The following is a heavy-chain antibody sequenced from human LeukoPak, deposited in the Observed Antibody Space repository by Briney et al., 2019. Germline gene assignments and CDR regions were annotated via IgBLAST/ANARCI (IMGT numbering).Heavy chain of an antibody. CDR2: VYSGGRT. CDR1: GFTVSSNN. CDR3: ARGEGLFDY. Sequence: PGGSLTFSCAASGFTVSSNNMSWVPQAQGKGLEWVSVVYSGGRTHYPDSVKGRLTISRDNSKNTLYLQMNSLRAEDTAVYHCARGEGLFDYWGQGTLVTVSS. J-gene: IGHJ4*02. V-gene: IGHV3-53*01.